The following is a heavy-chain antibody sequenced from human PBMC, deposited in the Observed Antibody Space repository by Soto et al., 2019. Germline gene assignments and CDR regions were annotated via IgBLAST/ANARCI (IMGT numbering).Heavy chain of an antibody. CDR1: GFTFSSYG. Sequence: QVQLVESGGGMVQPGRSLRLSCAASGFTFSSYGMHWVRQAPGKGLEWVAVISYDGSNKYYADSVKGRFTISRDNSKNTLYLQMNSLRAEDTAVYYCANFLNPYYYYGMDVWGQGTTVTVSS. J-gene: IGHJ6*02. CDR3: ANFLNPYYYYGMDV. CDR2: ISYDGSNK. V-gene: IGHV3-30*18.